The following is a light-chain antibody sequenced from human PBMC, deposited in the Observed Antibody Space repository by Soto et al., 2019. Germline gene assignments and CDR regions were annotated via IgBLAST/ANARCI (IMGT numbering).Light chain of an antibody. J-gene: IGLJ2*01. CDR1: NIGRKS. CDR3: QLWDSSSDHPVV. CDR2: YDS. Sequence: SYELTQPHSVSGAPGKTARITCGGNNIGRKSVHWYQQKPGQAPVLVIYYDSDRPSGIPERFSGSNSGNTATLTISRVEAGDEADYYCQLWDSSSDHPVVFGGGTKLTVL. V-gene: IGLV3-21*04.